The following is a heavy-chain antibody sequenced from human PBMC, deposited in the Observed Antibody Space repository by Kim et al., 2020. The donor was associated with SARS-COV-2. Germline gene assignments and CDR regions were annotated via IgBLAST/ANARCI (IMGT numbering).Heavy chain of an antibody. CDR2: IDPSDSYT. CDR3: ARLLGDSGWYVSGANFDY. J-gene: IGHJ4*02. D-gene: IGHD6-19*01. V-gene: IGHV5-10-1*01. Sequence: GESLKISCKGSGYSFTSYWISWVRQMPGKGLEWMGRIDPSDSYTNYSPSFQGHVTISADKSISTAYLQWSSLKASDTAMYYCARLLGDSGWYVSGANFDYWGQGTLVTVSS. CDR1: GYSFTSYW.